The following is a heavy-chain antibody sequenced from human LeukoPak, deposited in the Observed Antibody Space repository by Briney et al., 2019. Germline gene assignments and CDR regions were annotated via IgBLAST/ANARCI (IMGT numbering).Heavy chain of an antibody. J-gene: IGHJ6*02. V-gene: IGHV3-13*01. D-gene: IGHD3-10*01. CDR1: GFTFSSYD. CDR2: ICTAGDT. Sequence: GGSLRLSCAASGFTFSSYDMHWVRQATGKGLEWVSAICTAGDTYYPGSVKGRFTISRENAKNSLYLQMNSLRAGDTAVYYCARGGVNYGMDVWGQGTTVTVSS. CDR3: ARGGVNYGMDV.